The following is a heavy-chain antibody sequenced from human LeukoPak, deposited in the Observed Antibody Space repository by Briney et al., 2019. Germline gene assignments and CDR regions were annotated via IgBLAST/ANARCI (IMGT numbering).Heavy chain of an antibody. D-gene: IGHD3-9*01. J-gene: IGHJ4*02. V-gene: IGHV4-31*03. CDR3: ARSRYFDWLLCDY. CDR1: GGSISSGGYY. Sequence: SETLSLTCTVSGGSISSGGYYWSWIRQHPGKGLEWIGYIYYSGSTYYNPSLKSRVTISVDTSKNQFSLKLSSVTAADTAVYYCARSRYFDWLLCDYWGQGTLVTVSS. CDR2: IYYSGST.